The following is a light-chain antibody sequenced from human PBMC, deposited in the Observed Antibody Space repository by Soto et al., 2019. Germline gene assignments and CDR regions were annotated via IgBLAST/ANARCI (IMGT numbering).Light chain of an antibody. CDR1: SSDVGHYNY. J-gene: IGLJ3*02. CDR2: EVS. V-gene: IGLV2-14*01. Sequence: QSALTQPASVSGSPGQSITISCTGTSSDVGHYNYVSWYQQHPGKAPKLIIFEVSSRPSGVSNRFSGYKSGNTASLTISGLHAADEADYYCSSYTTTTSPWVFGGGTKLTVL. CDR3: SSYTTTTSPWV.